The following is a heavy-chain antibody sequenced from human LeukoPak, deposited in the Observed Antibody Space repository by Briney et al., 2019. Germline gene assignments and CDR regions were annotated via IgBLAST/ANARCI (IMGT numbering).Heavy chain of an antibody. D-gene: IGHD3-22*01. V-gene: IGHV1-46*01. Sequence: ASVKVSCKASGYTFTSYYMHWVRQAPGQGLEWMGIINPSGGSTSYAQKFQGRVTMTRDTSTSTVYMELSSLRSEDTAVYYCARDKNYYDCKCYFPGYFDFRGQGTLVTVSS. CDR2: INPSGGST. CDR1: GYTFTSYY. CDR3: ARDKNYYDCKCYFPGYFDF. J-gene: IGHJ4*02.